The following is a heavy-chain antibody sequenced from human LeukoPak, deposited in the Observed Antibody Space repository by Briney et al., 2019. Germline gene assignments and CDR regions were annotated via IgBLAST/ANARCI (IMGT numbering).Heavy chain of an antibody. CDR3: ARDSLGVAEGYYGMDV. J-gene: IGHJ6*02. CDR1: GFTFSIYS. CDR2: ISSSSSII. V-gene: IGHV3-48*02. D-gene: IGHD6-19*01. Sequence: GGSLRLSCAASGFTFSIYSMNWVRQAPGKGLEWVSYISSSSSIIYYADSVKGRFTLSRDNAKNSLYLQMNSLRDDDTAVYYCARDSLGVAEGYYGMDVWGQGTTVTVSS.